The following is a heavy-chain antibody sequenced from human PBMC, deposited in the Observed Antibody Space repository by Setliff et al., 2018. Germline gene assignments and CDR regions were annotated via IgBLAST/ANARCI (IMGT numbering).Heavy chain of an antibody. V-gene: IGHV2-5*02. CDR1: GGSISSGNYY. J-gene: IGHJ5*02. CDR2: VYWDGDQ. Sequence: TLSLTCRVSGGSISSGNYYWGLIRQPPGKGLEWVALVYWDGDQRYSPSLNSRLSITKDSSKSQVFLTMTNMDPVDTATYYCALRRGNEWHLVRWFDPWGPGIQVTVSS. CDR3: ALRRGNEWHLVRWFDP. D-gene: IGHD6-6*01.